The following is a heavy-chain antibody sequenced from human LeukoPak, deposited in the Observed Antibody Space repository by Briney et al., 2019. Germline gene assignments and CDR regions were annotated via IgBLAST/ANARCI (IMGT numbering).Heavy chain of an antibody. CDR1: GGSISTYY. D-gene: IGHD1-26*01. CDR3: ARDLSSGTYPYYYYYMDV. V-gene: IGHV4-4*07. J-gene: IGHJ6*03. CDR2: IYTSGST. Sequence: SETLSLTSTVSGGSISTYYWNWIRQPAGKGLEWIGRIYTSGSTNYNPSLKSRVTMSVDTSKNQFSLKLSSVTAADTAVYYCARDLSSGTYPYYYYYMDVWGNGTKVTVSS.